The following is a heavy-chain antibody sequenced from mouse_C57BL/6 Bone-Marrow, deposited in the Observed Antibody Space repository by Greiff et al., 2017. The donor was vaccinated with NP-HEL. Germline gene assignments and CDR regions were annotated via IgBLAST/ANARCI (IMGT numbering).Heavy chain of an antibody. Sequence: EVKLVESGGGLVKPGGSLKLSCAASGFTFSSYAMSWVRQTPEKRLEWVATISDGGSYTYYPDNVKGRFTISRDNAKNNLYLQMSHLKSEDTAMYYCAREFITTVVVNWYFDVWGTGTTVTVSS. CDR1: GFTFSSYA. CDR2: ISDGGSYT. CDR3: AREFITTVVVNWYFDV. D-gene: IGHD1-1*01. V-gene: IGHV5-4*01. J-gene: IGHJ1*03.